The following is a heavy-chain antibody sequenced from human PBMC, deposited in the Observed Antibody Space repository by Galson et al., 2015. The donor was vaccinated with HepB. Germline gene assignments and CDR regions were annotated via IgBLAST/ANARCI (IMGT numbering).Heavy chain of an antibody. CDR3: VHSGDYGTLVVPLTPFDY. CDR2: ISWDDDK. Sequence: PALVKPTQTLTLTCTFSGFSLSTSAVGVGWIRQPPGKALEWLAFISWDDDKSYSPSLKSRLTITKDTSKNQVVLPMTNMDPVDTATYYCVHSGDYGTLVVPLTPFDYWGQGTLGTVSS. D-gene: IGHD2-2*01. CDR1: GFSLSTSAVG. J-gene: IGHJ4*02. V-gene: IGHV2-5*02.